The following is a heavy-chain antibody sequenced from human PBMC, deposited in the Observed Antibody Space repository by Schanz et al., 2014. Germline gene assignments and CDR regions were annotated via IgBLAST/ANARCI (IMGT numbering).Heavy chain of an antibody. D-gene: IGHD3-9*01. V-gene: IGHV1-18*01. CDR2: ISVYTGNT. CDR1: GYTFTTYA. Sequence: QVQLVQSGAEVKKPGASVRVSCKASGYTFTTYAMGWVRQAPGQGLEWVGWISVYTGNTKYGQKVQGRVTMTADTSTNTAYMELRSLRSDDTAVYYCAKAEYDILTDSYSRLDPWGQGTLVTVSS. CDR3: AKAEYDILTDSYSRLDP. J-gene: IGHJ5*02.